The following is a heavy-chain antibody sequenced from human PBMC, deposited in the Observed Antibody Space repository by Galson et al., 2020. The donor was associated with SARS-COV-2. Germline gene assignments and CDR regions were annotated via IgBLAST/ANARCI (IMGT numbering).Heavy chain of an antibody. CDR2: IFNSGST. J-gene: IGHJ5*02. CDR3: ARADYGGNHIYL. CDR1: GGSISNYY. D-gene: IGHD4-17*01. Sequence: ASETLSLTCTVSGGSISNYYWGWIRQPPGKGLEWIGYIFNSGSTNYNPSLKSRVTMSVDTSKNQFSLKLSSVTAADTAVYYCARADYGGNHIYLCGQGTLVSVSS. V-gene: IGHV4-59*01.